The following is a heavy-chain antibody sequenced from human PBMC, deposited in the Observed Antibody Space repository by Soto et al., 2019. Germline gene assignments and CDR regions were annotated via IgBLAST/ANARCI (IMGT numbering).Heavy chain of an antibody. CDR1: GFTFSSYA. V-gene: IGHV3-64D*06. J-gene: IGHJ6*02. Sequence: GSLRLSCSASGFTFSSYAMHWVRQAPGKGLEYVSAISSNGGSTYYADSVKGRFTISRDNSKNTLYLQMSSLRAEDTAVYYCVKHDNDYTPGYHYSCMVVSGPGTTLTVSS. CDR3: VKHDNDYTPGYHYSCMVV. CDR2: ISSNGGST. D-gene: IGHD4-4*01.